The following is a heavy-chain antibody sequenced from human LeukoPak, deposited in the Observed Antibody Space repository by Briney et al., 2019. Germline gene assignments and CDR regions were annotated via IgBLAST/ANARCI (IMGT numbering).Heavy chain of an antibody. V-gene: IGHV3-23*01. J-gene: IGHJ6*03. D-gene: IGHD3-10*01. CDR2: ISGSGGST. Sequence: GGSLRLSCAASGFTFSGYAMSWVRQAPGKWLEWVSAISGSGGSTYYADSVKGRFTISRDNSKNTLYLQMNSLRAEDTAVYYCAKDLHYYGSVNYMDVWGKGTTVTVSS. CDR1: GFTFSGYA. CDR3: AKDLHYYGSVNYMDV.